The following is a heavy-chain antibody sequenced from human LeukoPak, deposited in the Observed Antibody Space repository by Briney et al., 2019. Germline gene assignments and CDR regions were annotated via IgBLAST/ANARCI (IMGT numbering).Heavy chain of an antibody. CDR2: ISWNSGSR. CDR3: AKDITDEWLVSNFDY. Sequence: GGSLRLSCAASGLTFDDYAMHWVRQAPGKGLEWVSGISWNSGSRGDADSVKGRFTISRDNAKNSLYLQMNSLRAEDTALYYCAKDITDEWLVSNFDYWGQGTLVTVSS. J-gene: IGHJ4*02. CDR1: GLTFDDYA. V-gene: IGHV3-9*01. D-gene: IGHD6-19*01.